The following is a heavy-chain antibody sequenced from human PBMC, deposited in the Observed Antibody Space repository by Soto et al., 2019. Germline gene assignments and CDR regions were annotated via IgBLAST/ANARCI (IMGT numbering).Heavy chain of an antibody. CDR3: AREPLAHSYFDL. Sequence: RASTGSGGYIRGDYGSWNRQPAGKGLEWIGRMYNSERTNYNPSLKSRVTMSMDTSKNQFSLKLTSVTAADTAVYFCAREPLAHSYFDLWGQGTLVTVS. J-gene: IGHJ4*02. CDR2: MYNSERT. CDR1: GGYIRGDY. V-gene: IGHV4-4*07.